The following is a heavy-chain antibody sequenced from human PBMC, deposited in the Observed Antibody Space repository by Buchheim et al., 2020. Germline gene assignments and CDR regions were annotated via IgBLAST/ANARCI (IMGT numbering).Heavy chain of an antibody. CDR1: GFTFSSYE. CDR3: ARAIIAASFDY. J-gene: IGHJ4*02. Sequence: EVQLVESGGGLVQPGGSLRLSCAASGFTFSSYEMNWVRQAPGKGLEWVSYISSSGSSIHYADSVKGRFTISRDNANNSMYLQMNSLRAEDTAVYYCARAIIAASFDYWGQGTL. CDR2: ISSSGSSI. V-gene: IGHV3-48*03. D-gene: IGHD6-25*01.